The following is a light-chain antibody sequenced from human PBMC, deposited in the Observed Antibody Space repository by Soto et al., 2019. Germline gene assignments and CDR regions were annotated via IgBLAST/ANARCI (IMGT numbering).Light chain of an antibody. Sequence: QSILTQPPSASGAPGQRVSISCSGSVSNIGHHDVFWYRHLPGTAPQLLIYNNTHRPSGVADRFSGSKSGNTASLTISGLQAEDEADYYCSSYTISSTYVFGTGTKLTVL. V-gene: IGLV1-44*01. CDR1: VSNIGHHD. J-gene: IGLJ1*01. CDR2: NNT. CDR3: SSYTISSTYV.